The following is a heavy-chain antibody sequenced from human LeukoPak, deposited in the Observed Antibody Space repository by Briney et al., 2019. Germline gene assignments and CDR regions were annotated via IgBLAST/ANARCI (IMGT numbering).Heavy chain of an antibody. CDR3: ARASGLASHLLDY. CDR2: INPNSGGT. D-gene: IGHD6-13*01. Sequence: ASVKVSCKASGYTFTGYYMHWVRQAPGQGLEWMGWINPNSGGTNYAQKFQGRVTMTRDTSISTAYMELSRLRSDDTAVYYCARASGLASHLLDYWGQGTLVTVSS. J-gene: IGHJ4*02. CDR1: GYTFTGYY. V-gene: IGHV1-2*02.